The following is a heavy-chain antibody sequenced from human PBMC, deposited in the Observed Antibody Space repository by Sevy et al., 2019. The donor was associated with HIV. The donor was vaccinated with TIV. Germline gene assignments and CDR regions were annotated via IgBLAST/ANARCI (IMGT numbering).Heavy chain of an antibody. CDR3: ANYYDTSVGLDY. V-gene: IGHV3-23*01. CDR1: GFTFSSYA. Sequence: GGSLRLSCAASGFTFSSYAMSWVRRAPDKGLEWVSAVRGSGGIIDYADSVKGRFTISRDNSKNTLYLQMNSLRAEDTAVYHCANYYDTSVGLDYWGQGTLVTVSS. CDR2: VRGSGGII. D-gene: IGHD3-22*01. J-gene: IGHJ4*02.